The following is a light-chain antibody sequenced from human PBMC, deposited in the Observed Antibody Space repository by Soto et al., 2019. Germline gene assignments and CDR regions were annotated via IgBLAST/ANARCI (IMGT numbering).Light chain of an antibody. Sequence: QYALTQPRSVSASPGQSVTISCTGTSSDIGSYKSVSWYQQYPGKAPKLMIYDVNKRPSGVPDRFSGSKSGNRASLTISGLQAEDESDYYCCSYAGSYSWVFGGGTKLTVL. CDR1: SSDIGSYKS. J-gene: IGLJ3*02. V-gene: IGLV2-11*01. CDR2: DVN. CDR3: CSYAGSYSWV.